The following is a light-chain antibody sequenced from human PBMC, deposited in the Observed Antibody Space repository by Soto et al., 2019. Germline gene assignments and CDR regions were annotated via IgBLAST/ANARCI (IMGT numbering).Light chain of an antibody. Sequence: IVLTHAAGTLCLSPGERAALSCRARQSVSSSYLAWYQQKPGQAPRLLIYDASTRATGIPDRFSGSGSGTDFTLTISRLEPEDFAVYYCHQFGYSPRTFGQGTKVDIK. J-gene: IGKJ1*01. CDR3: HQFGYSPRT. V-gene: IGKV3-20*01. CDR2: DAS. CDR1: QSVSSSY.